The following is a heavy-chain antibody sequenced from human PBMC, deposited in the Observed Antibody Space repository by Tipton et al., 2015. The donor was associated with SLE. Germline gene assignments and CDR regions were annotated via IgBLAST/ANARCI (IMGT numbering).Heavy chain of an antibody. D-gene: IGHD5-24*01. CDR3: ARGKSSPIRLLDAFDI. Sequence: LRLSCTVSGGSISSYYWSWIRQPAGGGLEWIGRIYTNENTNYNPSLKSRVIISVDTSKNQFSLRLSSVTAADTAVYYCARGKSSPIRLLDAFDIWGQGTMVTVSS. V-gene: IGHV4-4*07. J-gene: IGHJ3*02. CDR2: IYTNENT. CDR1: GGSISSYY.